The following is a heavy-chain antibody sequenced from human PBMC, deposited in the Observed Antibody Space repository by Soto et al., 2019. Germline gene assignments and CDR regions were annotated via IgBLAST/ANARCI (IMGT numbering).Heavy chain of an antibody. Sequence: SETLSLTCTVSGGSISSYYWSWIRQPPGKGLEWIGYIYYSGSTNYNPSLKSRVTISVDTSKNQFSLKLSSVTAADTAVYYCARRADDILTGYPYYYYMDVWGKGTTVTVSS. CDR1: GGSISSYY. CDR2: IYYSGST. J-gene: IGHJ6*03. D-gene: IGHD3-9*01. CDR3: ARRADDILTGYPYYYYMDV. V-gene: IGHV4-59*08.